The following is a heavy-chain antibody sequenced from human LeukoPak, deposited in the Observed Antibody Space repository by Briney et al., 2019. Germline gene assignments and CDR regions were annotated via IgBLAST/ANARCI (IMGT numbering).Heavy chain of an antibody. CDR3: GKTTITILDAFDI. CDR2: IRYDGSNK. CDR1: GFTFSSYG. Sequence: GGSLRLSCAASGFTFSSYGMHWVRQAPGKGLEWVAFIRYDGSNKYYADSVKGRFTISRDNSKNTLYLQMNSLRAEDTAVYYCGKTTITILDAFDIWGQGTMVTVSS. D-gene: IGHD3-3*01. V-gene: IGHV3-30*02. J-gene: IGHJ3*02.